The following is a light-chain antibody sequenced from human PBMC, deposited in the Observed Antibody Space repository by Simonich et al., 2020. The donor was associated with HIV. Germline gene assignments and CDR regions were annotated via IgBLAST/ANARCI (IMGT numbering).Light chain of an antibody. CDR2: EGS. J-gene: IGLJ3*02. Sequence: QSALTQPASVSGSPGQSITISCTGTSSDVGGYKFVSWYQQHPGKAPKLVIYEGSKRPSGVSNRVSGSKSGNTASLTISGLQAEDEADYYCSSYTSSSTWVFGGGTKLTVL. CDR3: SSYTSSSTWV. CDR1: SSDVGGYKF. V-gene: IGLV2-14*02.